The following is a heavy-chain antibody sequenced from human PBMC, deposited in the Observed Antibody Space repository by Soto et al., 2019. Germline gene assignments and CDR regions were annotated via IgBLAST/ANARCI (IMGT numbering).Heavy chain of an antibody. Sequence: LSLTCTISGGSISVCYWSWIRQPPGQALEWIGYIYDSGSPYYNPSLRSRVIISADTSKNQISLKLTSATAADTAVYYCARGVGSSPPRYWGRGTLVTVSS. D-gene: IGHD1-26*01. J-gene: IGHJ4*02. CDR3: ARGVGSSPPRY. CDR2: IYDSGSP. CDR1: GGSISVCY. V-gene: IGHV4-59*01.